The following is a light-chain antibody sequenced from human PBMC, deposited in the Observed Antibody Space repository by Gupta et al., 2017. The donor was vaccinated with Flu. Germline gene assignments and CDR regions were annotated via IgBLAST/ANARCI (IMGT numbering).Light chain of an antibody. CDR3: CSYAGSSTGI. J-gene: IGLJ2*01. Sequence: QLALTQPAPVSGPPGQSITISCTGTSSDVGGYNLVSWYHFHRDKAPQLFIFEGYKRPSGVSNRFSGSKSGNTALLTITGLQAEDEGDYHCCSYAGSSTGIFGGGTKLTVL. CDR2: EGY. CDR1: SSDVGGYNL. V-gene: IGLV2-23*01.